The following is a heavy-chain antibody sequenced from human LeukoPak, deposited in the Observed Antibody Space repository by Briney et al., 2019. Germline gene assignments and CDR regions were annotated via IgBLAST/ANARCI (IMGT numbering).Heavy chain of an antibody. CDR2: IRSKANSYAT. CDR1: GFTFSGSA. V-gene: IGHV3-73*01. J-gene: IGHJ6*02. D-gene: IGHD2-21*02. Sequence: PGGSLRLSCAASGFTFSGSAMHWVRQASGKGLEWVGRIRSKANSYATAYAASVQGRITISRDDSKNTAYLQMNSLKTEDTAVYYCTRRGCGGDCPNYYYYGMDVWGQGTTVTVSS. CDR3: TRRGCGGDCPNYYYYGMDV.